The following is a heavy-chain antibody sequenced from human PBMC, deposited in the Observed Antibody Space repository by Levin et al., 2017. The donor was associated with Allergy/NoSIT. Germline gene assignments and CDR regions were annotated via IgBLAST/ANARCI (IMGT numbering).Heavy chain of an antibody. CDR2: LQYSGNT. J-gene: IGHJ4*02. V-gene: IGHV4-39*07. Sequence: SQTLSLTCTVSGDSISSSSYYWGWIRQPPGKGLEWIGILQYSGNTYYNPSLNSRATISVDTSKNQFSLKLSSVTAADTAVYYCARDSSSRPFNYWGQGTLVTVSS. D-gene: IGHD3-16*01. CDR1: GDSISSSSYY. CDR3: ARDSSSRPFNY.